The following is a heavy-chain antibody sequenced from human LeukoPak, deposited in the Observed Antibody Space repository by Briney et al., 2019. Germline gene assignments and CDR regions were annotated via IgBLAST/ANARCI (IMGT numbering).Heavy chain of an antibody. V-gene: IGHV1-69*05. CDR2: IIPIFGTA. CDR1: GGTFSSYA. CDR3: ASYKCSGGSCYLDY. Sequence: VASVKVSCKASGGTFSSYAISWVRQAPGQGLEWMGRIIPIFGTANYAQKFQGRVTITTDESTSTAYMELSSLRSKDTAVYYCASYKCSGGSCYLDYWGQGTLVTVSS. D-gene: IGHD2-15*01. J-gene: IGHJ4*02.